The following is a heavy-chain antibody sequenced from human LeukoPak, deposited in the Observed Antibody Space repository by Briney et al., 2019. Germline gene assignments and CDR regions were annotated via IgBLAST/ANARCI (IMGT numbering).Heavy chain of an antibody. Sequence: ASVKVSCKASGYTFTGYYMHWVRQAPGQGLEWMGWINPNSGGTNYAQKFQGWVTMTRDTSISTAYMELSSLRAEDTAVYSCAKGRTYECYYGMDVWGQGTTVTVSS. CDR3: AKGRTYECYYGMDV. CDR1: GYTFTGYY. D-gene: IGHD3-16*01. V-gene: IGHV1-2*04. CDR2: INPNSGGT. J-gene: IGHJ6*02.